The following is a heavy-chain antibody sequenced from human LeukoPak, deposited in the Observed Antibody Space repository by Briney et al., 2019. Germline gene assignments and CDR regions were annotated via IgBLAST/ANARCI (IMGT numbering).Heavy chain of an antibody. Sequence: PSETLSLTCTVSGGSISSYYWSWIRQPAGKGLEWIGHIYTTGTTDYNPSLKSRVTMSIDTSKNQFSLKLNSVTAADTAIYYCAREFDYEGVDPWGQGTLVTVSS. V-gene: IGHV4-4*07. J-gene: IGHJ5*02. CDR3: AREFDYEGVDP. CDR2: IYTTGTT. CDR1: GGSISSYY. D-gene: IGHD4-17*01.